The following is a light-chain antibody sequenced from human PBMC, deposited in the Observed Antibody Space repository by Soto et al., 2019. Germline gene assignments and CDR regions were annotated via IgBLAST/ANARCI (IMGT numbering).Light chain of an antibody. J-gene: IGKJ2*01. Sequence: IVMNPSPGSLAGALGERATIHCKSSQNLLSSSNNKQYLAWYPPKPGKAPKLLIYWASSREPGVPERFSGSGSATDFTLTISNLQAEDVAVYYCQQYFSPPRYTFGQGTKLEIK. CDR1: QNLLSSSNNKQY. V-gene: IGKV4-1*01. CDR2: WAS. CDR3: QQYFSPPRYT.